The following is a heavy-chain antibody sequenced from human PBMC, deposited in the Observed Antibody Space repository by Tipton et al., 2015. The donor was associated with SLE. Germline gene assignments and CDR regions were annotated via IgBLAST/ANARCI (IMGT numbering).Heavy chain of an antibody. J-gene: IGHJ3*02. Sequence: QLVQSGAEVKNPGASVKVSCKASGYTFTSYGINWVRQAPGQGLEWMGWIGAYNGDTDYAQKFQGRVTMTRDTSINTAYIELSRLTSDDTAVYYCARDKMGDAFDIWGLGTMVTVSS. D-gene: IGHD2-8*01. CDR3: ARDKMGDAFDI. CDR1: GYTFTSYG. V-gene: IGHV1-18*01. CDR2: IGAYNGDT.